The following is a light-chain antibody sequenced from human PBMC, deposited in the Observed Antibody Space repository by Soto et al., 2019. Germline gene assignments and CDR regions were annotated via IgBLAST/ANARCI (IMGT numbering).Light chain of an antibody. CDR1: QGIRND. Sequence: DIQMTQSPSSLSASVGDRVTITCRASQGIRNDLSWYQQKPGKAPKRLIYAASSLHSGVPSRFSGSASGTEFTLTISSLQPDDFATYYCQQYNSYSTFGQGTKVDIK. CDR3: QQYNSYST. CDR2: AAS. J-gene: IGKJ1*01. V-gene: IGKV1-17*01.